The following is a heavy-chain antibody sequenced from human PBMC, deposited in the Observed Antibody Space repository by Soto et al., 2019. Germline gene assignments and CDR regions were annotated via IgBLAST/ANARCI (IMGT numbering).Heavy chain of an antibody. Sequence: QVQLVQSGAEVKKPGSSVKVSCKASGGTFSSYAISWVRQAPGQGLEWMGGIIPIFGTANYAQKFQCRVTITDYESTSTAYMELSSLRSEDTEVYYCASEMATIRKDAFDIWGKGTMVTVSS. CDR2: IIPIFGTA. V-gene: IGHV1-69*01. J-gene: IGHJ3*02. CDR3: ASEMATIRKDAFDI. CDR1: GGTFSSYA. D-gene: IGHD5-12*01.